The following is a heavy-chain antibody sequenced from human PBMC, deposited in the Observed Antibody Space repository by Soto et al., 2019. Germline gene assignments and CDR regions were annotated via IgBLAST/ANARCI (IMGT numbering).Heavy chain of an antibody. CDR1: GYNFNRYW. J-gene: IGHJ3*02. V-gene: IGHV5-51*01. CDR2: IYPGDSDT. D-gene: IGHD6-13*01. Sequence: PGGSLRLSCAASGYNFNRYWIGWVRQMPGKGLEWMGVIYPGDSDTRYSPSLQGQVTISADKSSSAAYLQWSSLQASDTATYYCARSLVNGTYEAFDIWGQGTMVTVSS. CDR3: ARSLVNGTYEAFDI.